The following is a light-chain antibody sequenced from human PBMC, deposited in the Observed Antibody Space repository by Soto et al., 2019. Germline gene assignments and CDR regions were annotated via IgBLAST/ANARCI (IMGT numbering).Light chain of an antibody. CDR2: AAS. CDR3: QQYGSSPLIS. Sequence: EIQMTQSNSTLSGSVGDRVTITCRASQGISNFLAWYQQKPGKAPKLLIYAASTLQSGVPSRFGGSGSGTDFTLTISGLEPEDFAVYYCQQYGSSPLISFGQGTRLEIK. J-gene: IGKJ5*01. V-gene: IGKV1-9*01. CDR1: QGISNF.